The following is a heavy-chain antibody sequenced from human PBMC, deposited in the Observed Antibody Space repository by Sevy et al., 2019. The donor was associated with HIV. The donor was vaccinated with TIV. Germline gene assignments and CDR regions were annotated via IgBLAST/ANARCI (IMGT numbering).Heavy chain of an antibody. Sequence: GGSLRLSCTSSGFTFGDYAMSWFRQAPGKGLEWVAFIRRNSHEPYGGTTEYAASVKGRFTISRDDSKDIAYLQMNSLKTEDTAAYYCTRALATADTPEYYFDYWGQGILVTVSS. CDR3: TRALATADTPEYYFDY. V-gene: IGHV3-49*03. J-gene: IGHJ4*02. CDR1: GFTFGDYA. CDR2: IRRNSHEPYGGTT. D-gene: IGHD5-12*01.